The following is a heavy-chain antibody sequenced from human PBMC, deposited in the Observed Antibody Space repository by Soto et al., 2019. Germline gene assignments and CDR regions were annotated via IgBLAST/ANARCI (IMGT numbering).Heavy chain of an antibody. D-gene: IGHD2-21*01. CDR1: GFTFRNDA. V-gene: IGHV3-30*18. CDR2: ISHDGSYK. J-gene: IGHJ4*02. CDR3: AKDRDPGLGY. Sequence: QVRLVESGGTVVQPGRSLRLSCVASGFTFRNDAIHWVRQAPGKGLEWVAVISHDGSYKYYADSVKGRFTISRDNSKNTLYLQMISLKTEDTAVYYCAKDRDPGLGYWGQGTLVTVS.